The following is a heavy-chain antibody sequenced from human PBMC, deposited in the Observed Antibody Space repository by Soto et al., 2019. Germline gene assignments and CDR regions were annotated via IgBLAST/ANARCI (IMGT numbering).Heavy chain of an antibody. V-gene: IGHV3-23*01. CDR1: GSTFSSYA. D-gene: IGHD2-15*01. CDR3: AKGRYCSGGSCYSPFDY. Sequence: EVQLLESGGGLVQPGGSLRLSCAASGSTFSSYAMSWVRQAPGKGLEWVSSISVSGGSKYYADSVKGRFTISRDNSKNTLYLQMNSQRAEDTAVYYCAKGRYCSGGSCYSPFDYWGQGTLVTVSS. CDR2: ISVSGGSK. J-gene: IGHJ4*02.